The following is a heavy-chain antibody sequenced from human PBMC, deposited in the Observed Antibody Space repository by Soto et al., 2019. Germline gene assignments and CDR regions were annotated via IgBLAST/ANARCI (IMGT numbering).Heavy chain of an antibody. Sequence: GGSLRLSCAASGFTFSSYAMHWVRQAPGKGLEWVAVISYDGSNKYYADSVKGRFTISRDNSKNTLYLQMNSLRAEDTAVYYCARDLGIAVAATVADYYYGMDVWGQGTTVTVSS. D-gene: IGHD6-19*01. CDR1: GFTFSSYA. V-gene: IGHV3-30-3*01. CDR2: ISYDGSNK. CDR3: ARDLGIAVAATVADYYYGMDV. J-gene: IGHJ6*02.